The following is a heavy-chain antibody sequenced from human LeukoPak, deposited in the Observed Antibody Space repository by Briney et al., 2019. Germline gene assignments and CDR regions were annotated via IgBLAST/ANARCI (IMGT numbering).Heavy chain of an antibody. V-gene: IGHV1-46*01. J-gene: IGHJ5*02. CDR3: ARDPVAAAGTMNWLDL. CDR1: VYTLISYY. CDR2: INPSGGST. D-gene: IGHD6-13*01. Sequence: ASVKVSCKASVYTLISYYMHWVRQAPGQGLEWMGIINPSGGSTTYAQKFQGRVAMTRDMSTSTVYMELSRLRSEDTAVYYCARDPVAAAGTMNWLDLWGQGTLVTVSS.